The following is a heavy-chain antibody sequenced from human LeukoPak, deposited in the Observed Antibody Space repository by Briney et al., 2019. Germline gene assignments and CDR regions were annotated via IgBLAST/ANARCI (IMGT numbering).Heavy chain of an antibody. V-gene: IGHV3-48*03. Sequence: PGGSLRLSCAASGFTFSSYEMNWVRQAPGKGLEWVSYISSSGSTIYYADSVKGRFTISRDNAKNSLYLQMNSLRAEDTALYYCAREVTEDPDGLDIWGQGTMVTVSS. CDR3: AREVTEDPDGLDI. J-gene: IGHJ3*02. D-gene: IGHD7-27*01. CDR2: ISSSGSTI. CDR1: GFTFSSYE.